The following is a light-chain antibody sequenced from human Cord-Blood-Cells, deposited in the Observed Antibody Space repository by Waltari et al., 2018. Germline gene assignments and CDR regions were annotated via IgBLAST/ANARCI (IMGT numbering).Light chain of an antibody. V-gene: IGLV3-19*01. CDR2: GKN. Sequence: SSELTQDPAVSVALGQTVRITCQGDSLRSYYESWYQQKPGQAPLLVIYGKNNRPSGIPDRFSGSSSGNTASLTITGAQAEDEADYYCNSRDSSGNHWVFGGGTKLTVL. CDR3: NSRDSSGNHWV. CDR1: SLRSYY. J-gene: IGLJ3*02.